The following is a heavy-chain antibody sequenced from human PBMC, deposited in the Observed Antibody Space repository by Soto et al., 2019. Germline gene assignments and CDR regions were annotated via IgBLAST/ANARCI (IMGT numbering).Heavy chain of an antibody. CDR3: ARPYNPGADCYAFDY. V-gene: IGHV1-69*13. Sequence: SVKVSCKASGGTFSSYAISWVRQAPGQGLEWMGGIIPIFGTANYAQKFQGRVTITADESTSTAYMELSSLRSEDTAVYYCARPYNPGADCYAFDYWGQGTLVTVSS. CDR2: IIPIFGTA. D-gene: IGHD2-21*02. J-gene: IGHJ4*02. CDR1: GGTFSSYA.